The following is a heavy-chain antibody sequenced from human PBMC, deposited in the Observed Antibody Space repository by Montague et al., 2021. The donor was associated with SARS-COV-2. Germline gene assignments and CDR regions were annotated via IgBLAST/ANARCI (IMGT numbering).Heavy chain of an antibody. D-gene: IGHD3-22*01. CDR3: ARLRDGVVPSPILVVGPYYSYYYMDV. CDR1: GTSFSGYY. V-gene: IGHV4-34*01. CDR2: INHGGST. Sequence: SETLSLTCAVHGTSFSGYYWNWIRQPPGKGLEWIGEINHGGSTKYSPSLKSRLTISADTSKSQFSLKLTSVAAADTAVYYCARLRDGVVPSPILVVGPYYSYYYMDVWGRGTTVTVSS. J-gene: IGHJ6*03.